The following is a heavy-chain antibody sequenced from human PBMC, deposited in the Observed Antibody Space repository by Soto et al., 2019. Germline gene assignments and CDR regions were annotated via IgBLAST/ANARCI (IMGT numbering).Heavy chain of an antibody. V-gene: IGHV4-30-4*01. CDR1: GGSISSGDDF. J-gene: IGHJ6*02. CDR2: IYYSGST. D-gene: IGHD1-20*01. Sequence: QGQLQESGPGLVKPSQTLSLTCTVSGGSISSGDDFWTWIRQPPGKGLEGIGYIYYSGSTYYNPSLKSRLTMSVDTSKNQFSLKLSSVTAADTAVYYCARDRAKWKDYYYYGMDVWGQGTTVTVSS. CDR3: ARDRAKWKDYYYYGMDV.